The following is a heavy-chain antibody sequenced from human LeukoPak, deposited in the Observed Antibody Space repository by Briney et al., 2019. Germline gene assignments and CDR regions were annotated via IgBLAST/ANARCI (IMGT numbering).Heavy chain of an antibody. D-gene: IGHD3-22*01. V-gene: IGHV3-53*01. J-gene: IGHJ4*02. CDR2: IYSGGST. CDR3: ASAGVVYYDSSGFDY. CDR1: GFTVSSNY. Sequence: GGSLRLSCAASGFTVSSNYMSWVRQAPGKGLEWVSVIYSGGSTYYADSVKGRFTISRDNSKNTLYLQMNSPRAEDTAVYYCASAGVVYYDSSGFDYWGQGTLVTVSS.